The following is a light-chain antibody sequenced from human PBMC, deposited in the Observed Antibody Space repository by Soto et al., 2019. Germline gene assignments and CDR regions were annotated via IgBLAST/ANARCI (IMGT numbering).Light chain of an antibody. CDR1: SSDVGSSNG. J-gene: IGLJ1*01. Sequence: QSALTQPPSVSGSPGQSVAISCTGTSSDVGSSNGVSWYQQLPGTAPKLMIYDVSNRPSGVPDRFSGSKSGNTASLTISGLQAEDEADYYSSSYTSISTYVFGSGTNVNVL. CDR3: SSYTSISTYV. CDR2: DVS. V-gene: IGLV2-18*02.